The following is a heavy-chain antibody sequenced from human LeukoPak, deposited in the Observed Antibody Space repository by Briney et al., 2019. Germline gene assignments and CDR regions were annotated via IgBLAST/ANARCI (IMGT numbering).Heavy chain of an antibody. CDR3: ARDRHYHDSSGYYYSDTSGWFDP. D-gene: IGHD3-22*01. CDR2: ISSSGSTI. Sequence: GGSLRLSCAASGFTFSDYYMSWIRQAPGKGLEGVSYISSSGSTIYYADTVKGRFTISRDNAKNSLYLQMNSLRAEDTAVYYCARDRHYHDSSGYYYSDTSGWFDPCGQGTLVTVSS. V-gene: IGHV3-11*04. J-gene: IGHJ5*02. CDR1: GFTFSDYY.